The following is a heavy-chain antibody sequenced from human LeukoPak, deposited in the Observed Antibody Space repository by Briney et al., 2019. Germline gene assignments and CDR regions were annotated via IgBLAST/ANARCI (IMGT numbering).Heavy chain of an antibody. CDR1: GGSFSDYY. Sequence: TSETLSLTCAVYGGSFSDYYWSWIRQPPGKGLEWIGEINHSGSTDYNPSLKSRVTISIDKSKNHFSLKLTSVTAADTAIYYCARESYNWNVDAFDPWGQGTLATVSS. D-gene: IGHD1-20*01. J-gene: IGHJ5*02. CDR2: INHSGST. CDR3: ARESYNWNVDAFDP. V-gene: IGHV4-34*01.